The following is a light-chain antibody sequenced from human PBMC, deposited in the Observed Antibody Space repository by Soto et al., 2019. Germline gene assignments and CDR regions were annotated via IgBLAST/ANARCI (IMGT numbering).Light chain of an antibody. CDR2: EVS. J-gene: IGLJ2*01. Sequence: QSVLTQPASVSGSPGQSITISCTGTTNDVGDYNYVAWYQQHSGKVPRLMIYEVSNRPPGVSNRFSGSKSGNTASLTISGLQAEDEADYYCSSYTSSSTLVVFGGGTKLTVL. CDR1: TNDVGDYNY. CDR3: SSYTSSSTLVV. V-gene: IGLV2-14*01.